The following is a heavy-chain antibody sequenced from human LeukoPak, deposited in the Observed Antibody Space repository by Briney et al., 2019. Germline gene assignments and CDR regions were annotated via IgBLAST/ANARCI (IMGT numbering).Heavy chain of an antibody. V-gene: IGHV3-9*01. Sequence: GRSLRLSCAASGFTFDDYAMHWVRQAPGKGLEWVSGISWNSGSIGYADSVKGRFTISRDNAKNSLYLQMNSLRAEDAAVYYCAKVLRGVGASQLDYWGQGTLVTVSS. D-gene: IGHD1-26*01. CDR2: ISWNSGSI. CDR3: AKVLRGVGASQLDY. J-gene: IGHJ4*02. CDR1: GFTFDDYA.